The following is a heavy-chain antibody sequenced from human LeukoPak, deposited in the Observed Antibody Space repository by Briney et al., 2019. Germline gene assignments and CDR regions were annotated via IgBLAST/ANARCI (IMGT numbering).Heavy chain of an antibody. CDR1: GFTFGDYA. J-gene: IGHJ4*02. CDR2: IRSKAYGGTT. V-gene: IGHV3-49*04. D-gene: IGHD6-6*01. CDR3: TRVGSSSSFDY. Sequence: PGGSLRLSCTASGFTFGDYAMSWVRQAPGKGLEWVGFIRSKAYGGTTEYAASVKGRFTISRDDSKSIAYLQMNSLKTEDTAVYYCTRVGSSSSFDYWGQGTLATVSS.